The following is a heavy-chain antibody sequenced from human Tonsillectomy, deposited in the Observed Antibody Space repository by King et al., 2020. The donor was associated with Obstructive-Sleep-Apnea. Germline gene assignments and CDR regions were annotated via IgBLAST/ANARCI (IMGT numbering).Heavy chain of an antibody. CDR2: IYHNGST. V-gene: IGHV4-38-2*02. J-gene: IGHJ4*02. D-gene: IGHD3-3*01. Sequence: HVQLQESGPGLVKPSETLSLTCTVSGYSISSGYDWGWIRQPPGKGLEWIGSIYHNGSTYYNPSLKSGGTISVDTYKNQSSLKLSSVTAADTAVYYCARDYYDFWSGLEDYWGQGTLVTVSS. CDR1: GYSISSGYD. CDR3: ARDYYDFWSGLEDY.